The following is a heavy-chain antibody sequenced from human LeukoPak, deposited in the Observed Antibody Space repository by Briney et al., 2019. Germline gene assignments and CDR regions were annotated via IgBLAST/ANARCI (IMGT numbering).Heavy chain of an antibody. CDR2: INPNSGGT. CDR1: GYTFTGYY. CDR3: ASTSSGWYPHYYYMDV. V-gene: IGHV1-2*02. J-gene: IGHJ6*03. D-gene: IGHD6-19*01. Sequence: ASVKVSCKASGYTFTGYYMHWVRQAPGQGLEWTGWINPNSGGTNYAQKFQGRVTMTRDTSISTAYMELSRLRSDDTAVYYCASTSSGWYPHYYYMDVWGKGTTVTVSS.